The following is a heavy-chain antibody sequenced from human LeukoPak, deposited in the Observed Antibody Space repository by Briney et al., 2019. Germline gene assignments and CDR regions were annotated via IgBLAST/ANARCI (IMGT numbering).Heavy chain of an antibody. J-gene: IGHJ4*02. CDR1: GFTFSIYT. V-gene: IGHV3-23*01. Sequence: PGGSLRLSCAASGFTFSIYTMNWVRQAPEKGLEWVSIINYNGRNTYYADSVKGRFTISRDNSKNMVYLQMNRLRAEDTAIYYCAKDGHCPDSICPTNIAVAGYVDSWGQGTLVTVSS. D-gene: IGHD6-19*01. CDR2: INYNGRNT. CDR3: AKDGHCPDSICPTNIAVAGYVDS.